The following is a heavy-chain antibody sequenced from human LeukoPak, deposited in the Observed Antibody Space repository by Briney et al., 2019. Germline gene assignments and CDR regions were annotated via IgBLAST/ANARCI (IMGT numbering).Heavy chain of an antibody. CDR2: IKQDGSEK. D-gene: IGHD2-2*01. CDR3: AKEPHHVPSYWYFDL. Sequence: PGGSLRLSCAASGFTFSSYWMSWVRQAPGKGLEWVANIKQDGSEKYYVDSVKGRFTISRDNSKNTLYLQMSSLRAEDTAIYFCAKEPHHVPSYWYFDLWGRGTLVTVSS. J-gene: IGHJ2*01. V-gene: IGHV3-7*03. CDR1: GFTFSSYW.